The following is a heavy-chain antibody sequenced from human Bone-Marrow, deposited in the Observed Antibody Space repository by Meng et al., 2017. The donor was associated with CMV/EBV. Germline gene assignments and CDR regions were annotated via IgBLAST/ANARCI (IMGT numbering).Heavy chain of an antibody. CDR3: ARVGLRQLVLSHFDY. Sequence: GESLKISCAASGFTFSSYSMNWVRQAPGKGLEWVSSISSSSSYIYYADSVKGRFTISRDNAKNSLYLQMNSLRAEDTAVYYCARVGLRQLVLSHFDYWGQGTRVTVSS. CDR1: GFTFSSYS. V-gene: IGHV3-21*01. J-gene: IGHJ4*02. CDR2: ISSSSSYI. D-gene: IGHD6-6*01.